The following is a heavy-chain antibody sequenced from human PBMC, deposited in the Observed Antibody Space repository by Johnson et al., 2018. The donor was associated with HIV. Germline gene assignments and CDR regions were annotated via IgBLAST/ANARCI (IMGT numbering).Heavy chain of an antibody. CDR3: VREGSEWLAGENTFDI. CDR2: IFSVGDV. V-gene: IGHV3-66*01. J-gene: IGHJ3*02. D-gene: IGHD6-19*01. Sequence: VQLVESGGGLVQPGGSLRLSCAASGITVGTNYMSWVRQAPGKGLEWVSVIFSVGDVYYIDSVKGRFTISRDSSKNTLYLQMNSLRAEDTAVYYCVREGSEWLAGENTFDIWGQGTMVTVSS. CDR1: GITVGTNY.